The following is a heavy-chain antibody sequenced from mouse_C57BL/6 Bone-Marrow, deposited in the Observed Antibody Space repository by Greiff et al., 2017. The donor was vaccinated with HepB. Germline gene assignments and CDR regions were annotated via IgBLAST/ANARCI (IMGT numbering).Heavy chain of an antibody. CDR2: ISNLAYSI. CDR3: ERKGDYYGSSYWYFDV. Sequence: EVQGVESGGGLVQPGGSLKLSCAASGFTFSDYGMAWVRQAPRKGPEWVAFISNLAYSIYYADTVTGRFTISRENAKNTLYLEMSSLRSEDTAMYYCERKGDYYGSSYWYFDVWGTGTTVTVSS. D-gene: IGHD1-1*01. V-gene: IGHV5-15*01. CDR1: GFTFSDYG. J-gene: IGHJ1*03.